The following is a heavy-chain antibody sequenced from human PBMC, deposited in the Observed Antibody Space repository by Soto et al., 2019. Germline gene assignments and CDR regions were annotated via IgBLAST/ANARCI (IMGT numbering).Heavy chain of an antibody. J-gene: IGHJ6*02. CDR3: ATDPQQHGVPAGGLGV. V-gene: IGHV4-61*01. CDR1: GGSVSDGTHY. Sequence: SETLCLTWSVSGGSVSDGTHYCSWNRQPPGKGLEWIGYIYYTGTTKYNPSLKSRTTILVDTSKNQFSLKMSSVTAADTALYFCATDPQQHGVPAGGLGVWGQGTTVTVPS. D-gene: IGHD2-8*01. CDR2: IYYTGTT.